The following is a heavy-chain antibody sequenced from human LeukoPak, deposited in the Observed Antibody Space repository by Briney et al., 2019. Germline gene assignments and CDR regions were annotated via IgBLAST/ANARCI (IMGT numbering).Heavy chain of an antibody. D-gene: IGHD3-22*01. Sequence: GGSLRLSCAACGFAFSSYALHWVRRAAGKGLEWVSAIGTGGDTYYADSVMGRLPISRDNAKKSLYLHMNSLIAEDMAVYYCARETSRPAMIVGALADYWGQGTLVTVSS. CDR1: GFAFSSYA. J-gene: IGHJ4*02. V-gene: IGHV3-47*01. CDR3: ARETSRPAMIVGALADY. CDR2: IGTGGDT.